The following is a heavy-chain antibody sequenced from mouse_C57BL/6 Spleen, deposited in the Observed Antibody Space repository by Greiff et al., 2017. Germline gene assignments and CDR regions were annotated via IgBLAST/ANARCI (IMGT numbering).Heavy chain of an antibody. CDR3: AREYGYHNWYFDV. CDR1: GYTFTDYN. Sequence: VQLQQSGPELVKPGASVKMSCKASGYTFTDYNMHWVKQSHGKSLEWIGYINPNNGGTSYNQKFKGKATLTVNKSSSTAYMELRRLTSEDSAVYYCAREYGYHNWYFDVWGTGTTVTGSS. D-gene: IGHD2-2*01. J-gene: IGHJ1*03. CDR2: INPNNGGT. V-gene: IGHV1-22*01.